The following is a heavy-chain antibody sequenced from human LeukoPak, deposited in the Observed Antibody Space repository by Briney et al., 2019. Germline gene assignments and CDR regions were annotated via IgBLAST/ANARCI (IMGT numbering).Heavy chain of an antibody. D-gene: IGHD6-25*01. CDR1: GFTFSSCA. V-gene: IGHV3-23*01. CDR2: ISGGGDTT. Sequence: YPGGSLRLSCAASGFTFSSCAMSWVRQAPGKGLEWVSGISGGGDTTYTADPVKGRFTISRDNSKNTLDLQMNSLRAEDTAVDYCAGISYSGTWPVGYWGQGTLVTVTA. CDR3: AGISYSGTWPVGY. J-gene: IGHJ4*02.